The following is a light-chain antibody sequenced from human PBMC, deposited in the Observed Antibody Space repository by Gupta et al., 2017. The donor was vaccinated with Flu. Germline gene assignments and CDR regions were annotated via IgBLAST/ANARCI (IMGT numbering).Light chain of an antibody. CDR2: KAS. V-gene: IGKV1-5*03. Sequence: DFQMTQSPSPLSASVGDRVTITCRASQTIIRWLAWYQHKPGKAPKLLIYKASSLESGVPSRFGGSGSGTEFTLTISSLQPDDFATYYCQQYHSYPCTFGGGTKVEIK. J-gene: IGKJ4*01. CDR3: QQYHSYPCT. CDR1: QTIIRW.